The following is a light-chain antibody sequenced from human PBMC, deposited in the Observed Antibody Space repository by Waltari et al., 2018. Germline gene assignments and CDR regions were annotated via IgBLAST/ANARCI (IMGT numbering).Light chain of an antibody. CDR3: QQYDNFPLT. V-gene: IGKV1-33*01. J-gene: IGKJ4*01. Sequence: DIQMTQSPSSLSASVGDSVTIPCQASQNISYYLNWYQQRPGKAPKALIYDASNLEAGVPSRFSGSGSGRDFSLTISSLQPQDIATYYCQQYDNFPLTFGGGTKVEIK. CDR2: DAS. CDR1: QNISYY.